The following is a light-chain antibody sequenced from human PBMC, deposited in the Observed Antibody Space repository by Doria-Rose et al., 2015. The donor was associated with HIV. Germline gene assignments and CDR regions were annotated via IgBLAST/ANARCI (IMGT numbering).Light chain of an antibody. CDR1: QSFSRSY. CDR2: DGS. CDR3: HQYGTSWT. J-gene: IGKJ1*01. V-gene: IGKV3-20*01. Sequence: TQSPGTLSLSTGERATLSCRASQSFSRSYLAWYQQKPGQAPSLLIYDGSTRATGIPDRFRASGSGTDFTLTINRLEPEDFALYYCHQYGTSWTFGQGTKVEI.